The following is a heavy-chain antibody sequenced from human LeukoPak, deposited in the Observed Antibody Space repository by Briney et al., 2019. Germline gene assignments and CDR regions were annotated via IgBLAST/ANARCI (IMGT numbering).Heavy chain of an antibody. CDR2: IKQDGSEK. Sequence: GGSLRLSCAASGFTFSSYWMSWVRQAPGKGLEWVTNIKQDGSEKYYVDSVKGRFTISRDNSKNTLYLQMNSLRAEDTAVYYCARVDIVMYGFDYWGQGTLVTVSS. V-gene: IGHV3-7*03. J-gene: IGHJ4*02. CDR3: ARVDIVMYGFDY. D-gene: IGHD2-2*03. CDR1: GFTFSSYW.